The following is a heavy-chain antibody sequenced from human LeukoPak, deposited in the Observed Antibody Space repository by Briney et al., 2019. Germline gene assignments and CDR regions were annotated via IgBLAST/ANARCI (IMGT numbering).Heavy chain of an antibody. CDR1: GFTVSSNY. V-gene: IGHV3-53*01. CDR3: AKDRLWFGEFPALFDY. D-gene: IGHD3-10*01. CDR2: IYSDGRT. J-gene: IGHJ4*02. Sequence: GGSLRLSCAASGFTVSSNYMSWVRQAPGKGLEWVSVIYSDGRTYYADSVKGRFTISRDNSKNTLYLQMNSLRAEDTGVYYCAKDRLWFGEFPALFDYWGQGTLVTVSS.